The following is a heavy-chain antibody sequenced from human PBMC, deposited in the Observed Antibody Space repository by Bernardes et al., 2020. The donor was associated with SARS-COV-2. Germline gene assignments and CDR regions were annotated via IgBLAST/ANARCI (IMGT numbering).Heavy chain of an antibody. D-gene: IGHD4-17*01. CDR3: ARTTTVTTDYSMDV. V-gene: IGHV2-70*17. CDR2: IDWDDDK. CDR1: GFSLTTTGVC. Sequence: SGPTLVKPTQTPTLTCSFSGFSLTTTGVCVSWIRQPPGKALEWLARIDWDDDKFYSTSLKTRLTISKDTSKNQVVLTMTNMDAVNTGTYYCARTTTVTTDYSMDVWGQGTTVTVSS. J-gene: IGHJ6*02.